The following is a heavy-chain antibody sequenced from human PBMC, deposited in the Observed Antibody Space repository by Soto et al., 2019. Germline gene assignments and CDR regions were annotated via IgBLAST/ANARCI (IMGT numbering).Heavy chain of an antibody. D-gene: IGHD3-22*01. CDR3: ASPIYYYDSSGYYN. J-gene: IGHJ4*02. CDR1: GFTFSSSS. Sequence: GSLRLSCAASGFTFSSSSMNWVRQAPGKGLEWVSSISSSSSYIYYADSVKGRFTISRDNAKNSLYLQMNSLRAEDTAVYYCASPIYYYDSSGYYNWGQGTLVTVSS. CDR2: ISSSSSYI. V-gene: IGHV3-21*01.